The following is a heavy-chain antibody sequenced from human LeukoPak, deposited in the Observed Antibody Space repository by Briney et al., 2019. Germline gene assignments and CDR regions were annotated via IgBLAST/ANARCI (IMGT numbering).Heavy chain of an antibody. V-gene: IGHV4-59*01. CDR1: GGSITSYF. D-gene: IGHD2-2*01. J-gene: IGHJ3*02. Sequence: PSETLSLTCTVSGGSITSYFWSWIRQPPGKGLEWIGYIYYSGSTNYNPSLKSRVTISVDTSKNQFSLKLSSVTAADTGVYYCAREVGGEVVPAAPESAFDIWGQGTMVTVSS. CDR3: AREVGGEVVPAAPESAFDI. CDR2: IYYSGST.